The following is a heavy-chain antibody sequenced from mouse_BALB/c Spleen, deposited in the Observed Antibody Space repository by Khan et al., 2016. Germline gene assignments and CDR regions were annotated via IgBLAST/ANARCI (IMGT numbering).Heavy chain of an antibody. CDR3: ARLDY. V-gene: IGHV14-3*02. CDR1: GFNIKDTY. J-gene: IGHJ2*01. CDR2: IDPANGNT. Sequence: VQLQQSGAELVKPGASVKLSCTASGFNIKDTYMHWVKQRPEQGLEWVGRIDPANGNTIYDPKFPGKATLTADTSSNTAYLQRSSLTAEDTAVYYCARLDYWGQGTTLTVSS.